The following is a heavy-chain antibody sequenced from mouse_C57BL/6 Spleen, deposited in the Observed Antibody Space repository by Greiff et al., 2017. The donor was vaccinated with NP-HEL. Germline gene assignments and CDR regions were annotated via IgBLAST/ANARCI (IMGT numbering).Heavy chain of an antibody. Sequence: VMLVESGPELVKPGASVKLSCKASGYTFTSYDINWVKQRPGQGLEWIGWIYPRDGSTKYNEKFKGKATLTVDTSSSTAYMELHSLTSEDSAVYFCARGIYDGYYGFYFDYWGQGTTLTVSS. V-gene: IGHV1-85*01. CDR2: IYPRDGST. CDR3: ARGIYDGYYGFYFDY. J-gene: IGHJ2*01. CDR1: GYTFTSYD. D-gene: IGHD2-3*01.